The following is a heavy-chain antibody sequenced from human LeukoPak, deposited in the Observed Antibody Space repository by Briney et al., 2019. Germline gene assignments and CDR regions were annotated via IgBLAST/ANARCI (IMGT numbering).Heavy chain of an antibody. CDR1: GGTFSSYA. J-gene: IGHJ6*02. CDR2: IIPIFGTA. V-gene: IGHV1-69*13. D-gene: IGHD4-11*01. Sequence: ASVKVSCKASGGTFSSYAISWVRQAPGQGLEWMGGIIPIFGTANYAQKFQGRVTIIADESTSTAYMELSSLRSEDTAVYYCAREYSNGYYYYGMDVWGQGTTVTASS. CDR3: AREYSNGYYYYGMDV.